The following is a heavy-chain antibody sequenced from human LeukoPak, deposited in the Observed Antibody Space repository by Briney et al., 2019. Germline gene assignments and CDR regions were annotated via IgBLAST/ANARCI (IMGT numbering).Heavy chain of an antibody. CDR1: GYTFTGYY. CDR2: SNPNNGDT. CDR3: ARVCGGDCCSVFDP. Sequence: GASVKVSCKASGYTFTGYYMHWVRQAPGQGLEWMGWSNPNNGDTRYAQKFLGRVTMTTDTSISTAYMELRRLKSDDTAVYYCARVCGGDCCSVFDPWGQGTLVTVSS. J-gene: IGHJ5*02. V-gene: IGHV1-2*02. D-gene: IGHD2-21*02.